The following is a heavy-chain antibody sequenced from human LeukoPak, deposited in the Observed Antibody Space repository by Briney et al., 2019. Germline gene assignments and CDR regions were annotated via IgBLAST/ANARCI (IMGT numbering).Heavy chain of an antibody. J-gene: IGHJ3*02. V-gene: IGHV3-7*01. CDR1: GFTFSSYW. CDR3: ARESVTRTMIVVVITSGRGDAFDI. Sequence: GGSLRPSCAASGFTFSSYWMSWVRQAPGKGLEWVANIKQDGSEKYYVDSVKGRFTISRDNAKNSLYLQMNSLRAEDTAVYYCARESVTRTMIVVVITSGRGDAFDIWGQGTMVTVSS. CDR2: IKQDGSEK. D-gene: IGHD3-22*01.